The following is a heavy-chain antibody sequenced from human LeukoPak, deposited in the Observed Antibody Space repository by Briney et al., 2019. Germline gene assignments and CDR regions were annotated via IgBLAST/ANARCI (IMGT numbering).Heavy chain of an antibody. V-gene: IGHV3-74*01. D-gene: IGHD5-18*01. J-gene: IGHJ6*02. Sequence: PGGSLRLSCAASGFTFTTYWMHWVRQAPGKGLVWVSHINSDGSITSHADSVKGRFTISRDNAKNTLYLQMNSLRAEDTAVYYCARDAVDTANAVWGQGTTVTASS. CDR3: ARDAVDTANAV. CDR1: GFTFTTYW. CDR2: INSDGSIT.